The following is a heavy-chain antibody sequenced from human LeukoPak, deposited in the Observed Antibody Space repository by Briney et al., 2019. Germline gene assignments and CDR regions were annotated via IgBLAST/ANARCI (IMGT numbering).Heavy chain of an antibody. V-gene: IGHV3-9*01. CDR2: ISWNSGSI. Sequence: SLRLSCAASGFTFDDYAMHWVRPAPGKGLEWVSGISWNSGSIGYADSVKGRFTISRDNAKNSLYLQMNSLRAEDTALYYCAKGWASMLELRLFDYWGQGTLVTVSS. D-gene: IGHD1-7*01. CDR1: GFTFDDYA. J-gene: IGHJ4*02. CDR3: AKGWASMLELRLFDY.